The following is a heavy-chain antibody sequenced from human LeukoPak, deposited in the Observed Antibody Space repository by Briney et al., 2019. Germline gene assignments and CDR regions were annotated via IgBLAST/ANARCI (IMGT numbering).Heavy chain of an antibody. CDR3: AKDRVDGSGSQFDS. D-gene: IGHD3-10*01. CDR1: GFTLSNHA. CDR2: ISGSGAMT. J-gene: IGHJ4*02. V-gene: IGHV3-23*01. Sequence: GGSLRLSCAASGFTLSNHAMIWVRQAPGKGLEWVSSISGSGAMTYYADSVKGRFTISRDNAMDTLYLQMNSLRADDTAVYYCAKDRVDGSGSQFDSWGQGTLVTVSS.